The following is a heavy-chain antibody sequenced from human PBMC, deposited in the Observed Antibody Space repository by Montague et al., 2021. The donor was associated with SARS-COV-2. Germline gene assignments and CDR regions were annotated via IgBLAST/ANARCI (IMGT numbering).Heavy chain of an antibody. CDR2: IYNTGTT. Sequence: SETLSLTCSVSGASITSRNYYWGRCRQPPGKGPEWIGSIYNTGTTYHNPPPKSRVTILIDTSKNHFPLRLTSATAADTAVYYCARHGPTLWYWKGYFDLW. CDR1: GASITSRNYY. CDR3: ARHGPTLWYWKGYFDL. D-gene: IGHD1-1*01. J-gene: IGHJ2*01. V-gene: IGHV4-39*01.